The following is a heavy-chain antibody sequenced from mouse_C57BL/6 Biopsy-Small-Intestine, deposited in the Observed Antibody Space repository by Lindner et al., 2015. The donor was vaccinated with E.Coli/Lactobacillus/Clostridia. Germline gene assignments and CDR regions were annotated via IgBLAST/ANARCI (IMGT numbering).Heavy chain of an antibody. V-gene: IGHV1-64*01. D-gene: IGHD2-4*01. CDR3: ARPPLYDYNDWYFDL. CDR2: INPSGGST. CDR1: GYSFTSYY. Sequence: SVKVSCKASGYSFTSYYMHWVRQAPGQGLEWMGIINPSGGSTSYAQKFQGRVTMTRDTSTSTVYMELSSLRSEDTAVYYCARPPLYDYNDWYFDLWGRGTLVTVSS. J-gene: IGHJ1*01.